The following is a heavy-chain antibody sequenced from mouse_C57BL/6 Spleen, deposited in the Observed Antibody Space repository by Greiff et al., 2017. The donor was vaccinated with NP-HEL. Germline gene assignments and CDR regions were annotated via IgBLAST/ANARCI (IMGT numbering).Heavy chain of an antibody. CDR2: ISGGGGNT. CDR1: GFTFSSYT. V-gene: IGHV5-9*01. Sequence: EVQGVESGGGLVKPGGSLKLSCAASGFTFSSYTMSWVRQTPEKRLEWVATISGGGGNTYYPDSVKGRFTISRDNAKNTLYLQMSSLRSEDTALYYCARRGAKDVYYDYEGYFDVWGTGTTVTVSS. J-gene: IGHJ1*03. CDR3: ARRGAKDVYYDYEGYFDV. D-gene: IGHD2-4*01.